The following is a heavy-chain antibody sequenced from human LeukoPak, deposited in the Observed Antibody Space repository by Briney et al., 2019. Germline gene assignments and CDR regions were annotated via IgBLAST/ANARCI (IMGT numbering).Heavy chain of an antibody. Sequence: GGSLRLSCAASGFTFSSYDMLWVRQVTGKGLEWVSGIGSAGDTYYPDSVKGRFTISRENAKNSLYLQMNSLRAGDTAVYYCARVDSSGYYSTWGQGTLVTVSS. V-gene: IGHV3-13*01. CDR3: ARVDSSGYYST. D-gene: IGHD3-22*01. CDR1: GFTFSSYD. J-gene: IGHJ5*02. CDR2: IGSAGDT.